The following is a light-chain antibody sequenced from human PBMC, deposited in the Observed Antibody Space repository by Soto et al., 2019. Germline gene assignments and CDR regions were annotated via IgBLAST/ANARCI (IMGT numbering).Light chain of an antibody. J-gene: IGKJ2*01. CDR1: QSISTY. CDR2: AAS. Sequence: DIQMTQSPFSLSASEGDRVTITCRASQSISTYVNWYQQKAAKAPKLLIYAASRLQSDVPSRFVGGGSDTEFTLTITSLQPEDFATYYCQQSHGIPYTFGQGTKLEIK. V-gene: IGKV1-39*01. CDR3: QQSHGIPYT.